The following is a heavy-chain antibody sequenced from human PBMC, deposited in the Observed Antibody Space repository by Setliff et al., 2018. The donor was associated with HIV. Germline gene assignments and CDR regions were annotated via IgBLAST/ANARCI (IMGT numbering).Heavy chain of an antibody. J-gene: IGHJ6*03. CDR1: GGTFSSYA. Sequence: SVKVSCKASGGTFSSYAISWVRQAPGQGLEWMGGLIPIYATSDYAQKLQGRVTISTDESTSTAYMQLSSLRSDDTAVYYCARGRNYDSSGYGDYYYYMDVWGKGTTVTVSS. CDR3: ARGRNYDSSGYGDYYYYMDV. D-gene: IGHD3-22*01. V-gene: IGHV1-69*05. CDR2: LIPIYATS.